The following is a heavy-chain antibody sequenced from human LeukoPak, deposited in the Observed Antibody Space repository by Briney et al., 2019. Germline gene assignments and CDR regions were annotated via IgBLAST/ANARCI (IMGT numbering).Heavy chain of an antibody. D-gene: IGHD2-2*02. CDR3: ARDLAGQYCSSTTYCTFIRDTYFDY. V-gene: IGHV1-2*02. CDR2: INPNSGDT. CDR1: GYTFTGYY. J-gene: IGHJ4*02. Sequence: ASVKVSCKASGYTFTGYYMHWMRQAPGQGLEWMGWINPNSGDTNYAQKFQGRVTMTRDTSITTAYMELSRLRSDDTAAYYCARDLAGQYCSSTTYCTFIRDTYFDYWGQGTLVTVSS.